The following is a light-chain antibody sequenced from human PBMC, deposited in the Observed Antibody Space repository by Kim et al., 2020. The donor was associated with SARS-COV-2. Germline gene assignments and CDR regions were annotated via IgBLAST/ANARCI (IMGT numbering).Light chain of an antibody. J-gene: IGKJ4*01. CDR3: QQYGS. CDR2: GAS. CDR1: QSVSSSY. V-gene: IGKV3-20*01. Sequence: TLSLSPGERATLSCRASQSVSSSYLAWYQQKPGQAPRLLIYGASSRATGIPDRFSGSGSGTDFTLTISRLEPEDFVVYYCQQYGSFGGGTKVDIK.